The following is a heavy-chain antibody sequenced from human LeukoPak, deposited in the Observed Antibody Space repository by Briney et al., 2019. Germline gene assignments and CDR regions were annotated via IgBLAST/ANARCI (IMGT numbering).Heavy chain of an antibody. V-gene: IGHV4-59*01. J-gene: IGHJ4*02. CDR1: GGSISSYY. CDR2: IYYSGST. Sequence: PSETLSLTCTVSGGSISSYYWSWIRQPPGKGLEWIGYIYYSGSTNYNPSLKSRVTISVDTSKNKFSLKLSSVTAADTAVYYCAGGLRFLEWLPPPLFDYWGQGTLVTVSS. CDR3: AGGLRFLEWLPPPLFDY. D-gene: IGHD3-3*01.